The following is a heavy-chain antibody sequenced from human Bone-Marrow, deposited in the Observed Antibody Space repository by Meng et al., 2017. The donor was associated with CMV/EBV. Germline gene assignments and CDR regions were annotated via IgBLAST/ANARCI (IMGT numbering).Heavy chain of an antibody. CDR2: INPNDDT. D-gene: IGHD6-19*01. CDR3: ARSSGWSRFDY. V-gene: IGHV1-2*02. J-gene: IGHJ4*01. Sequence: QVQPVQSGAGVANPGASVKVSCKASGYTITDYYIHWVRQAPGQGFQWMGWINPNDDTNYAQNFQGRVTMTRDMSISTIYMELSRLTSEDTAVYYCARSSGWSRFDYWGHGTLVTVSS. CDR1: GYTITDYY.